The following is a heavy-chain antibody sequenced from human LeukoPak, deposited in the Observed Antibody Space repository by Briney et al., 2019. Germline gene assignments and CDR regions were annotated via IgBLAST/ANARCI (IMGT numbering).Heavy chain of an antibody. Sequence: GGSLRLSCAASGFTFSTNWMSWVRQAPGKGLEWVANIKQDGSAKYYVDSVKGRFTVSRDNAKNSVYVQMNALRAEDTAVYYCARDPTLSYWGQGTLVTVSS. CDR2: IKQDGSAK. CDR1: GFTFSTNW. V-gene: IGHV3-7*01. CDR3: ARDPTLSY. J-gene: IGHJ4*02.